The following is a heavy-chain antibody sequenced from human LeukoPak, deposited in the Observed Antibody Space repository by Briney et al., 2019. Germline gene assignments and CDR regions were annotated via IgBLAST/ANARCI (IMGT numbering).Heavy chain of an antibody. CDR3: ARRGGDGYNPGAFDI. Sequence: GESLKISCKSSGYSFTSYRIGWVRQMPGKGLEWMGIIYPGDSDTGYSPPIQGQVTIAADKSISTAYLQWSSLKASDTAMYYCARRGGDGYNPGAFDIWGQGTMVTVSS. D-gene: IGHD5-24*01. J-gene: IGHJ3*02. V-gene: IGHV5-51*01. CDR1: GYSFTSYR. CDR2: IYPGDSDT.